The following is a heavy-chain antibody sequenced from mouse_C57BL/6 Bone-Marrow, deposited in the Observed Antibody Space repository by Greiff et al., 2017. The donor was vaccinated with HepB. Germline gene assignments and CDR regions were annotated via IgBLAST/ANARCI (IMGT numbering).Heavy chain of an antibody. CDR2: IDPEDGET. J-gene: IGHJ4*01. D-gene: IGHD2-1*01. CDR3: AEGIYGNYLYYAMDY. CDR1: GFNIKDYY. Sequence: EVKVEESGAELVKPGASVKLSCTASGFNIKDYYMHWVKQRTEQGLEWIGRIDPEDGETKYAPKFQGKATITADTSSNTAYLQLSSLTSEDTAVYYCAEGIYGNYLYYAMDYWGQGTSVTVSS. V-gene: IGHV14-2*01.